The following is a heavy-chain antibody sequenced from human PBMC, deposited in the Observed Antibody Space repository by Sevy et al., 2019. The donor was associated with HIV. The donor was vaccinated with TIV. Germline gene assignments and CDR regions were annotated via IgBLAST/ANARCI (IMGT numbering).Heavy chain of an antibody. Sequence: SETLSLTCAVYGGSFSGYYWSWIRQPPGKGLEWIGEINHSGSTNYNPSLKSRVTISVDTSKNHFSLKLSSVTAADTAVYYCARVNCSSTSCLNWFDPWGQRTLVTVSS. D-gene: IGHD2-2*01. CDR3: ARVNCSSTSCLNWFDP. J-gene: IGHJ5*02. V-gene: IGHV4-34*01. CDR2: INHSGST. CDR1: GGSFSGYY.